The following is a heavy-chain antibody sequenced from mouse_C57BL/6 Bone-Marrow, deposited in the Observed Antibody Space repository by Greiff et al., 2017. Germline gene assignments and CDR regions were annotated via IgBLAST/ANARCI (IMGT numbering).Heavy chain of an antibody. V-gene: IGHV1-54*01. Sequence: QVQLKESGAELVRPGTSVKVSCKASGYAFTNYLIEWVKQRPGQGLEWIGVINPGSGGTNYNEKFKGKATLTADKSSSTAYMQLSSLTSEDSAVYFCAREGYFDYWGQGTTLTVSS. J-gene: IGHJ2*01. CDR3: AREGYFDY. CDR1: GYAFTNYL. CDR2: INPGSGGT.